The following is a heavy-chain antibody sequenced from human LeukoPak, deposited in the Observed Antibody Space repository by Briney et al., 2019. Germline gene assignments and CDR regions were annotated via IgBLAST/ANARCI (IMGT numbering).Heavy chain of an antibody. CDR1: GFTFSDYY. D-gene: IGHD3-10*01. V-gene: IGHV3-11*01. J-gene: IGHJ4*02. Sequence: GGSLRLSCAASGFTFSDYYMTWIRQAPGKGLEWVSYISSSGITIYYADSVKGRFTISRGSAKKSLYLEMNSLRAEDTAVYYCARDQYGLGYGSLFDYWGQGTLVTVSS. CDR2: ISSSGITI. CDR3: ARDQYGLGYGSLFDY.